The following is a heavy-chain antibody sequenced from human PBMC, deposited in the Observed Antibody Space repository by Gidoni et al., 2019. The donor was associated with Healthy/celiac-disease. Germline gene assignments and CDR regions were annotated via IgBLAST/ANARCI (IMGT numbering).Heavy chain of an antibody. J-gene: IGHJ6*02. D-gene: IGHD3-10*01. CDR2: SSSSSSYT. CDR3: ARAMVRGVEYYYGMDV. V-gene: IGHV3-11*03. CDR1: GFPFSDYY. Sequence: QVQLLESGGGLVMPGGSVRLSCAASGFPFSDYYMSWIRQAPGKGLEWVSYSSSSSSYTNYADSVKGRFTISRDNAKNSLYLQMNSLRAEDTAVYYCARAMVRGVEYYYGMDVWGQGTTVTVSS.